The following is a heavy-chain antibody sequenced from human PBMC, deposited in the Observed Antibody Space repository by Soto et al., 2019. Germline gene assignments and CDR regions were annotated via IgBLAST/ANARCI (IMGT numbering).Heavy chain of an antibody. CDR1: GYTFTGYY. CDR3: ARGLPYYDFWSGYYTGSPDY. V-gene: IGHV1-2*04. D-gene: IGHD3-3*01. Sequence: QVQLVQSGAEVKKPGASVKVSCKASGYTFTGYYMHWVRQAPGQGLEWMGWINPNSDGTNYAQKYQGWVNMTRDTSSSTAYMELSRLRSDDTAVYYCARGLPYYDFWSGYYTGSPDYWGQGTMVTVSS. J-gene: IGHJ4*02. CDR2: INPNSDGT.